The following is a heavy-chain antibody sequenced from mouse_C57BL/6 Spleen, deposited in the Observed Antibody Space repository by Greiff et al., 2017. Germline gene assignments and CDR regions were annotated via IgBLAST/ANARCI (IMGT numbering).Heavy chain of an antibody. D-gene: IGHD1-1*01. V-gene: IGHV1-39*01. CDR3: AGPDYYVSSSPFAY. Sequence: VQLQQSGPELVKPGASVKISCKASGYSFTDYNMNWVKQSNGKSLEWIGVINPNYGTTSYNQKFKGKATLTVDQSSSTAYMQLNSLTSEDSAVYCCAGPDYYVSSSPFAYWGQGTLVTVSA. J-gene: IGHJ3*01. CDR1: GYSFTDYN. CDR2: INPNYGTT.